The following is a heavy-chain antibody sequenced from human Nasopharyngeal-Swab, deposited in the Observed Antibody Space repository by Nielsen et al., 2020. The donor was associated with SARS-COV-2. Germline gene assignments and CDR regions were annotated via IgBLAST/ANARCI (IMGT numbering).Heavy chain of an antibody. CDR1: GYTFTSYY. J-gene: IGHJ4*02. CDR3: ARVVYDYGDGGDY. D-gene: IGHD4-17*01. Sequence: ASVKVSCKASGYTFTSYYIHWVRQAPGQGLEWMGIINPSGGSASYAQKFQGRVTMTRDTSTSTVYMELSSLRSEDTAVYYCARVVYDYGDGGDYWGQGTLVTVSS. CDR2: INPSGGSA. V-gene: IGHV1-46*01.